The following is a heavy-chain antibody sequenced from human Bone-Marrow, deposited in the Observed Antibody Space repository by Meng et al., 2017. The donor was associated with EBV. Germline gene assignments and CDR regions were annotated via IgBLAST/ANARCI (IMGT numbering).Heavy chain of an antibody. V-gene: IGHV3-30-3*01. CDR2: ISYDADYK. CDR1: GFTFSRYA. Sequence: QVCLVESGGGVVQPGRSLRLSCAASGFTFSRYAMHWVRQTPGKGLEWVAAISYDADYKFYADSVKGRFTISRDNSKNTLYLQMDSLRTEDTAVYYCVRNYYGSGTYGDYWGQGTLVTVSS. D-gene: IGHD3-10*01. CDR3: VRNYYGSGTYGDY. J-gene: IGHJ4*02.